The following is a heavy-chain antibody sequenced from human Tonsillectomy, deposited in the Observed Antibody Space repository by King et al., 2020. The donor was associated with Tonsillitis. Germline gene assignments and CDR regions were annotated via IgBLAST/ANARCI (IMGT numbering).Heavy chain of an antibody. J-gene: IGHJ3*02. CDR1: GFTLSNAW. CDR2: IKSKTDGGTT. D-gene: IGHD4-17*01. CDR3: TSTGLGDYGDALDSFDI. Sequence: VQLVESGGGLVKPGGSLRLSCAASGFTLSNAWMRWVRQAPGKGLEWVGRIKSKTDGGTTDYAAPVADRFTISRDDSKNTLYLQMNSLKTEDTAVYYCTSTGLGDYGDALDSFDIWGQGTMVTVSS. V-gene: IGHV3-15*01.